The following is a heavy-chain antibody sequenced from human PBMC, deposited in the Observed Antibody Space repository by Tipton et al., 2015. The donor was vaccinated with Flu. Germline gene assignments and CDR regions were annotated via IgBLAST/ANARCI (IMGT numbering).Heavy chain of an antibody. CDR3: ARGYDILTDGGGYFDY. J-gene: IGHJ4*02. V-gene: IGHV3-33*08. CDR1: GFTPSTYG. CDR2: IWYDGSNK. Sequence: QLVQSGGGVVQPGRSLGLSCAVSGFTPSTYGIHWVRQAPGKGLEWVAVIWYDGSNKYYADSVEGRFTISRDNSKNTLYLQMNSLRAEDTAVYYCARGYDILTDGGGYFDYWGQGTLVTVSS. D-gene: IGHD3-9*01.